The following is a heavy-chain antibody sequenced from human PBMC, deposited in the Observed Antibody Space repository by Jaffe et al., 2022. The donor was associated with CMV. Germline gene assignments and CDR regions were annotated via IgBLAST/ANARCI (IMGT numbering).Heavy chain of an antibody. V-gene: IGHV3-48*02. CDR1: GFTFSSYS. CDR2: ISSSSSTI. J-gene: IGHJ4*02. CDR3: ARDYSSSSRGLYFDY. D-gene: IGHD6-6*01. Sequence: EVQLVESGGGLVQPGGSLRLSCAASGFTFSSYSMNWVRQAPGKGLEWVSYISSSSSTIYYADSVKGRFTISRDNAKNSLYLQMNSLRDEDTAVYYCARDYSSSSRGLYFDYWGQGTLVTVSS.